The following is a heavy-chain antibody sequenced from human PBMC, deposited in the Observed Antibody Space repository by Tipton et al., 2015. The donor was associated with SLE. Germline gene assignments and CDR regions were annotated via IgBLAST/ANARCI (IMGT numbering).Heavy chain of an antibody. J-gene: IGHJ4*02. CDR1: GGSFSGYY. Sequence: TLSLTCAVYGGSFSGYYWSWIRQPPGKGLEWIGEINHSGSTNYNPSLKSRVTISVDTSKNQFSLKLSSVTAADTAVYYCASREASGWFDYWGQGTLVTVSA. CDR2: INHSGST. D-gene: IGHD6-19*01. CDR3: ASREASGWFDY. V-gene: IGHV4-34*01.